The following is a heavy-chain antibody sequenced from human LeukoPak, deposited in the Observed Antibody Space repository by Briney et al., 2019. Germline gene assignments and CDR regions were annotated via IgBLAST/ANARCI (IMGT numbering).Heavy chain of an antibody. Sequence: SVKVSCKASGGTFSSYAISWVRQAPGQGLEWMGGIIPIFGTANYAQKFQGRVTITADDFTSTAYMELSSLRSEDTAVYYCASSGWYRGSYYYYMDAWGKGTTVTVSS. V-gene: IGHV1-69*01. CDR2: IIPIFGTA. D-gene: IGHD6-19*01. CDR1: GGTFSSYA. J-gene: IGHJ6*03. CDR3: ASSGWYRGSYYYYMDA.